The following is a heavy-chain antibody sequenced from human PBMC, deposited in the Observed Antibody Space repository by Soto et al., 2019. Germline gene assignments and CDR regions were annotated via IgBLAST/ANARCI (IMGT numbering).Heavy chain of an antibody. V-gene: IGHV3-30*18. D-gene: IGHD4-17*01. J-gene: IGHJ4*02. CDR2: ISYDGSNK. CDR3: AKAGDYDDDY. CDR1: GFTFSSYG. Sequence: GGSLRLSCAASGFTFSSYGMHWVRQAPGKGLEWVAVISYDGSNKYYADSVKGRFTISRDNSKNTLYLQMNSLRAEDTAVYYCAKAGDYDDDYWGQGTLVTVSS.